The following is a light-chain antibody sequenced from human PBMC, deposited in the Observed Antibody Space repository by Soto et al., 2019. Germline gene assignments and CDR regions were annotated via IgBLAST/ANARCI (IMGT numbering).Light chain of an antibody. Sequence: EIVMTPSPATLSVSPRESATLSCRASQSVSSNLAWYQQKPGQAPXLLIYGASSRATGIPARFSGSGSGTEFNLTISSLQSEDFAVYYCQQYNNWPWTFGQGTKVDIK. CDR2: GAS. J-gene: IGKJ1*01. CDR1: QSVSSN. CDR3: QQYNNWPWT. V-gene: IGKV3-15*01.